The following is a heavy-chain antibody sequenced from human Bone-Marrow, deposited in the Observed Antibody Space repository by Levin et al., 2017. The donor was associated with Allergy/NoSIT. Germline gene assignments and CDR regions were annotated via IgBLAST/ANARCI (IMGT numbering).Heavy chain of an antibody. V-gene: IGHV3-48*01. CDR1: GFTFSSYS. CDR2: IGRSSSFI. J-gene: IGHJ3*01. Sequence: LSGGSLRLSCEASGFTFSSYSMNWVRQAPGKGLEWLAFIGRSSSFIYYSDSVRGRFTVSRDNTNNLLFLQMNILRADDTAVYYGAKDDERRGWIDVFDVWGQGTVVTVSS. CDR3: AKDDERRGWIDVFDV. D-gene: IGHD6-19*01.